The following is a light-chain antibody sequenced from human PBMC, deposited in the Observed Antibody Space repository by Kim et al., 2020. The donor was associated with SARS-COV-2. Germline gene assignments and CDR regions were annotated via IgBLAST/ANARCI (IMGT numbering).Light chain of an antibody. V-gene: IGKV1-39*01. J-gene: IGKJ2*01. CDR1: HSSSSY. CDR3: QQSYSIPYT. CDR2: AAS. Sequence: SASVRDRVTNTCRVSHSSSSYLNWAQQKPGKGPKLLIYAASSLQSGVPTRFSGSAVGTDFTLAISILQPDDFATYYWQQSYSIPYTFGHGTKLEI.